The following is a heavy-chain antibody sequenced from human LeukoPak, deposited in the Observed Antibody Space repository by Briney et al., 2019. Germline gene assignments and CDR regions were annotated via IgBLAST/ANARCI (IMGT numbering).Heavy chain of an antibody. CDR2: ISSSSSYI. D-gene: IGHD7-27*01. J-gene: IGHJ2*01. CDR1: GFTFSSYS. CDR3: AKSQAKLGTARDGYFDL. Sequence: GGSLRLSCAASGFTFSSYSMNWVRQAPGKGLEWVSSISSSSSYIYYADSVKGRFTISRDNSKNTLYLQMNSLRAEDTAVYYCAKSQAKLGTARDGYFDLWGRGTLVTVSS. V-gene: IGHV3-21*04.